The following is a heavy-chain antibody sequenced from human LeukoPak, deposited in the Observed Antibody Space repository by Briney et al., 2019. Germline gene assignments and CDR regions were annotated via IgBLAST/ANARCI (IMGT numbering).Heavy chain of an antibody. CDR2: ISAYNGNT. CDR1: GYTFTSFG. J-gene: IGHJ3*02. Sequence: GASVKVSCKASGYTFTSFGISWVRQAPGQGLEWMGWISAYNGNTNYVQKVQGRVIMTRDTSTSTAYMDVRSLRSDDTAVYYCARLVCSSSSCWDSAAFDIWGQGTMVTVSS. CDR3: ARLVCSSSSCWDSAAFDI. V-gene: IGHV1-18*01. D-gene: IGHD2-15*01.